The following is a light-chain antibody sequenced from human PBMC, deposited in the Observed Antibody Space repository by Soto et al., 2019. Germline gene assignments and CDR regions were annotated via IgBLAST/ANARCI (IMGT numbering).Light chain of an antibody. Sequence: EIVLTQSPGTLSLSPGERATLSCRASQSVSNNYLAWYQQKPGQAPRLLIYGASNRATGIPDRFSGSGSGTDFTLTIIRLEHEDFSVYYCQQYGSSGTFGQGTKVDIK. J-gene: IGKJ1*01. CDR1: QSVSNNY. V-gene: IGKV3-20*01. CDR3: QQYGSSGT. CDR2: GAS.